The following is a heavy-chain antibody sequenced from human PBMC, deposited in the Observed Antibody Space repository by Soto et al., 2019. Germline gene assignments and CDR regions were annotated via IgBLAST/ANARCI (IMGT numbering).Heavy chain of an antibody. CDR1: GYTLTSYG. D-gene: IGHD3-22*01. CDR3: ARDYGEYYYDSSGLRHGDYFDY. CDR2: ISAYNGKT. J-gene: IGHJ4*02. V-gene: IGHV1-18*04. Sequence: ASVKVSGKASGYTLTSYGISWVRQAPGQGLEWMGWISAYNGKTNYAQKLQGRVTMTTDTSTSTAYMELRSLRSDDTAVYYCARDYGEYYYDSSGLRHGDYFDYWGQGTLVTVSS.